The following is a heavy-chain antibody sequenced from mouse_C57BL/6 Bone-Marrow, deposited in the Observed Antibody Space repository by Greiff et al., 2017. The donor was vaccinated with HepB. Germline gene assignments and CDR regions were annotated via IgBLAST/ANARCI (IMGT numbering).Heavy chain of an antibody. V-gene: IGHV5-17*01. D-gene: IGHD1-1*01. CDR1: GFTFSDYG. CDR3: ARRDYYGSEFAY. CDR2: ISSGSSTI. Sequence: EVKLVESGGGLVKPGGSLKLSCAASGFTFSDYGMHWVRQAPEKGLEWVAYISSGSSTIYYADTVKGRFTISRDNATNTLFLQMTSLRTEDTAMYYCARRDYYGSEFAYWGQGTLVTVSA. J-gene: IGHJ3*01.